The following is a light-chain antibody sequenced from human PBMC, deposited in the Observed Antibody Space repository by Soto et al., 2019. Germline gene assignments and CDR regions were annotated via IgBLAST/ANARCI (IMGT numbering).Light chain of an antibody. CDR3: HSSDSRLSGSKV. J-gene: IGLJ3*02. CDR2: GNN. CDR1: RFNIGAGSD. V-gene: IGLV1-40*01. Sequence: QSVLTQPPSVCGAPGQRVTISCSGSRFNIGAGSDVHWYQQLPGTAPKLLVYGNNNRPSWVPDRFSGSKSGTSASLAISGLQAEDEGDYYCHSSDSRLSGSKVFGGGTKVTVL.